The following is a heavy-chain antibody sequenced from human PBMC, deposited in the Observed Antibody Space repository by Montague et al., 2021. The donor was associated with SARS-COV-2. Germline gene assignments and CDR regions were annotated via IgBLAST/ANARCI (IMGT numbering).Heavy chain of an antibody. CDR1: GFTFSSYE. CDR2: ISSSGSTL. Sequence: PLRLSCAASGFTFSSYEMNWVRQAPGKGLEWVSYISSSGSTLYHADSVRGRFTISGDNARDSVYLQMNSLRAEDTAVYYCAREEDSYGSGTLDYWGQGTLVTVSS. D-gene: IGHD3-10*01. V-gene: IGHV3-48*03. CDR3: AREEDSYGSGTLDY. J-gene: IGHJ4*02.